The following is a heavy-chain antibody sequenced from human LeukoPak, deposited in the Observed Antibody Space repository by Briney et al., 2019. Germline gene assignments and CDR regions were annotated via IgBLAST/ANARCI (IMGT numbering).Heavy chain of an antibody. CDR3: ARDFLPVVVTATPSPSVDP. V-gene: IGHV3-21*01. J-gene: IGHJ5*02. D-gene: IGHD2-21*02. Sequence: PGGSLRLSCAASGFTFSSYSMNWVCQAPGKGLEWVSSISSSSSYIYYADSVKGRFTISRDNAKNSLYLQMNSLRAEDTAVYYCARDFLPVVVTATPSPSVDPWGQGTLVTVSS. CDR1: GFTFSSYS. CDR2: ISSSSSYI.